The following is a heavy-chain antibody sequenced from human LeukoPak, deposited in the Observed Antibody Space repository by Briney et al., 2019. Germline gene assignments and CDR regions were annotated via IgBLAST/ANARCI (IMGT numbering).Heavy chain of an antibody. D-gene: IGHD6-19*01. J-gene: IGHJ4*02. CDR2: ISSNSRYI. CDR1: GFTFSSYS. Sequence: AGGSLRLSCAASGFTFSSYSMNWVRQAPGKGLEWVSSISSNSRYIYYADSMRGRFTLSRDNAKNSLYLQMNSLKPEDTAVYYCASIGEAVAGNPDYWGQGTLVTVSS. CDR3: ASIGEAVAGNPDY. V-gene: IGHV3-21*06.